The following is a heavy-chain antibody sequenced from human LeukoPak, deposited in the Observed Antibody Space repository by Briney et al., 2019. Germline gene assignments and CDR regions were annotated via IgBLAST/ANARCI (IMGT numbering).Heavy chain of an antibody. Sequence: GGSLRLSCAASGFTVSSNYMSWVRQAPGKGLEWVSIIYGGGDTLYADSVKGRFTISRDNSKNTLYLQMNSLRAEDTAVYYCARDSNWGLAYYFDYWGQGTLVTVSS. CDR2: IYGGGDT. V-gene: IGHV3-66*01. J-gene: IGHJ4*02. CDR1: GFTVSSNY. D-gene: IGHD7-27*01. CDR3: ARDSNWGLAYYFDY.